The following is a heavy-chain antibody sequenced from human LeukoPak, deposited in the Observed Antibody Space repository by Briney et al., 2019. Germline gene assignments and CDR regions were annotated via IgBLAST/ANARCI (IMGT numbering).Heavy chain of an antibody. D-gene: IGHD6-6*01. V-gene: IGHV1-2*02. CDR3: ATVKRAYSSSFDP. CDR1: GYTFTGYY. CDR2: INPNSGGT. Sequence: ASVKVSCKASGYTFTGYYMHWVRQAPGQGLEWMGWINPNSGGTNYAQKFQGRVTMTRDTSISTAYMELSSLRSEDTAVYYCATVKRAYSSSFDPWGQGTLVTVSS. J-gene: IGHJ5*02.